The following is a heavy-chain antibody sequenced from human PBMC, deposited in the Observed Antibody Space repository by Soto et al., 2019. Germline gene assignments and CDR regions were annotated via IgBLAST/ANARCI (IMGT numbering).Heavy chain of an antibody. CDR2: IYYSGST. D-gene: IGHD2-8*02. V-gene: IGHV4-39*02. CDR3: ARDKITGLFDY. CDR1: GGSISSYY. Sequence: PSETLSLTSTVSGGSISSYYWGWIRQPPGKGLEWIGSIYYSGSTYYNPSLKSRVTISVDTSKNQFSLKLTSVTAADTAVYYCARDKITGLFDYWGQGTLVTVSS. J-gene: IGHJ4*02.